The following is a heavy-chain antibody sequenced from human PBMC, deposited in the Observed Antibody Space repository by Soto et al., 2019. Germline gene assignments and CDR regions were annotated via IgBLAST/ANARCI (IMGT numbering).Heavy chain of an antibody. D-gene: IGHD3-22*01. V-gene: IGHV3-11*01. CDR3: ARDYSDSSGFFGDYYGMDV. J-gene: IGHJ6*01. CDR1: GFTFSDYY. CDR2: ISSSGNSI. Sequence: GGSLRLSCAASGFTFSDYYMIWIRQAPGKGLEWVSYISSSGNSIYYADSVKGRFTISRDSAKNSLYLQMNSLRAEDTAVYYCARDYSDSSGFFGDYYGMDVWGQGTKVTVSS.